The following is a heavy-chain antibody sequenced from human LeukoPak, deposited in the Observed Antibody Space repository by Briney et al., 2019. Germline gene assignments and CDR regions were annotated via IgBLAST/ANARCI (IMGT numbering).Heavy chain of an antibody. J-gene: IGHJ6*02. Sequence: SETLSLTCTVSGGSISSYYWSWIRQPPGKGLEWIGYIYDSGSTNYNPSLKSRVTISADTSKNQFSLKLSSVTAADTAVYYCARVGGTNYYYYGMDVWGQGTTVTVSS. CDR3: ARVGGTNYYYYGMDV. CDR1: GGSISSYY. D-gene: IGHD1-1*01. V-gene: IGHV4-59*01. CDR2: IYDSGST.